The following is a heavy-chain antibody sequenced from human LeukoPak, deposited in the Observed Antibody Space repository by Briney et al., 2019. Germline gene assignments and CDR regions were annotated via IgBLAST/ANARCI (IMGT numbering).Heavy chain of an antibody. J-gene: IGHJ4*02. Sequence: ASVKVSCKASGYTFTTYGISWVRQAPGQGLEWMGWISAYNGHTNYAQNLQGRVTMTTDTSTSTAYMELRSLRSDDTAVYYCARDSAPMVRGVITNDCWGQGTLVTVSS. CDR3: ARDSAPMVRGVITNDC. CDR1: GYTFTTYG. D-gene: IGHD3-10*01. CDR2: ISAYNGHT. V-gene: IGHV1-18*01.